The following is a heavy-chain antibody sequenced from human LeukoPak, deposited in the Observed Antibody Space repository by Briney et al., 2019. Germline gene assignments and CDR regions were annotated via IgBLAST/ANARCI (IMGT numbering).Heavy chain of an antibody. CDR1: GGSISSNSYY. CDR3: AREGDGYCSGGSCYFGGAFDI. V-gene: IGHV4-39*07. D-gene: IGHD2-15*01. Sequence: SETLSLTYTVSGGSISSNSYYWGWIRQPPGKGLEWIGSIYYSGSTYYNPSLKSRVTISVDTSKNQFSLKLSSVTAADTAVYYCAREGDGYCSGGSCYFGGAFDIWGQGTMVTVSS. CDR2: IYYSGST. J-gene: IGHJ3*02.